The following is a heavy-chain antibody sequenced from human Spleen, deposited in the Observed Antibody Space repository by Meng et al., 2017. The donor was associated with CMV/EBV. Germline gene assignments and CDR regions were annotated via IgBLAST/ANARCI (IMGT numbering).Heavy chain of an antibody. V-gene: IGHV3-33*05. CDR3: ARDLARRTSVPTDF. J-gene: IGHJ4*02. D-gene: IGHD1-14*01. CDR2: ISYDGRNT. CDR1: GFSFSSYA. Sequence: GESLKISCAASGFSFSSYAMHWFRQAPGKGLEWLAVISYDGRNTWYADSVRGRFTISRDNSRNLVFVQMNSLRRDETAVYLCARDLARRTSVPTDFWGPGTKVTVSS.